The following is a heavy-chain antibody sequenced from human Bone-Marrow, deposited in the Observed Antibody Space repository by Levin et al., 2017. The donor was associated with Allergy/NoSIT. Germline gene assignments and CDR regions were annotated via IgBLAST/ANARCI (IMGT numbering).Heavy chain of an antibody. D-gene: IGHD3-10*02. V-gene: IGHV3-53*01. CDR2: IYGGGAT. CDR3: ESERPRGSPDNYVPL. Sequence: GGSLRLSCAVSGFTVSSTYMSWVRQAPGKGPDWVSVIYGGGATYYADSVRGRFTISRDDSRNTLFLQMNSLKVEDTAVYYCESERPRGSPDNYVPLWGRGTLVTVSS. CDR1: GFTVSSTY. J-gene: IGHJ4*02.